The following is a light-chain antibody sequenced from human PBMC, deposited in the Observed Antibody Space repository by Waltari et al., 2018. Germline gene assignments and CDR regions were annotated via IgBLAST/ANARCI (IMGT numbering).Light chain of an antibody. CDR2: DVS. V-gene: IGLV2-11*01. CDR3: CSYAGRYTWV. J-gene: IGLJ3*02. CDR1: NSDVGGYNY. Sequence: QSALTQPRSVSGSPGQSVTISCTGTNSDVGGYNYVSWYQQHADKAPKLMIYDVSNPPSGVPVRFSGSKSGNTASLTISGLQAEDEADYYCCSYAGRYTWVFGGGTKLTVL.